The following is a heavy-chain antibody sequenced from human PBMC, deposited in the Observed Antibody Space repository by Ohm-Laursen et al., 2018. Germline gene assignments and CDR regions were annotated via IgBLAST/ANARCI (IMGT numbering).Heavy chain of an antibody. D-gene: IGHD3-16*02. Sequence: SLRLSCAASGFTFSISGMTWVRQAPGKGLEWVSGISVSGSSTDYADSVKGRFTISRDNSKNTLYLQMNSLRAEDTAVYYCAKDSGPYVWGSYRYTFRGMDVWGQGTTVTVSS. CDR1: GFTFSISG. V-gene: IGHV3-23*01. J-gene: IGHJ6*02. CDR3: AKDSGPYVWGSYRYTFRGMDV. CDR2: ISVSGSST.